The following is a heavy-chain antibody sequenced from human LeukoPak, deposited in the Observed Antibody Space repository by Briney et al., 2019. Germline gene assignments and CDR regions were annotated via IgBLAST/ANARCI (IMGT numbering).Heavy chain of an antibody. J-gene: IGHJ6*02. Sequence: SGTLSLTCTVSGDSLNSGRWWSWVRQPPGKGLEWIGEVYHGGSTNYNPSLKSRVAISIDTSNDQFSLKLSSVTAADTAVYYCARDNLYDSSGYPRDYGMDVWGQGTTVTVSS. CDR2: VYHGGST. V-gene: IGHV4-4*02. CDR3: ARDNLYDSSGYPRDYGMDV. D-gene: IGHD3-22*01. CDR1: GDSLNSGRW.